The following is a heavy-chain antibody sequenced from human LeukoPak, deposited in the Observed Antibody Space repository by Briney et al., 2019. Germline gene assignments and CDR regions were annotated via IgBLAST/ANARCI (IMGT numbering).Heavy chain of an antibody. V-gene: IGHV1-69*06. CDR1: GYAFRNYA. CDR2: VIPIFATT. Sequence: VASVKVSCKASGYAFRNYAFSWVRQAPGQGLEWMGGVIPIFATTNYAQKFQGRVTITADKSTSTAYMELSSLRSEDTAVYYCARAPTDDYGDYASLDYWGQGTPVTVSS. D-gene: IGHD4-17*01. J-gene: IGHJ4*02. CDR3: ARAPTDDYGDYASLDY.